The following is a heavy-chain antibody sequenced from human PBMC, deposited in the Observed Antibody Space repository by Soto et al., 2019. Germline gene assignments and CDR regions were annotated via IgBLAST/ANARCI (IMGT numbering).Heavy chain of an antibody. CDR3: ARDLAAVPRAFDY. CDR1: GGSISSYF. Sequence: LSLTCTVSGGSISSYFYIWVRQPPGKGLEWIGSVYYTGTTDYNPSLKSRVTISVDTSKTQFSLNLRSVTAADTAVYYCARDLAAVPRAFDYWGRGTLVTVSS. V-gene: IGHV4-59*01. J-gene: IGHJ4*02. D-gene: IGHD6-13*01. CDR2: VYYTGTT.